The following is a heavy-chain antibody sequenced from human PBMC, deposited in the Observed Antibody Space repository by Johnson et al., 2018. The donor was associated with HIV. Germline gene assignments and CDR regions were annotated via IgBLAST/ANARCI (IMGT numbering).Heavy chain of an antibody. CDR2: SGSGGST. J-gene: IGHJ3*02. CDR1: GFTVSSNY. D-gene: IGHD1-1*01. CDR3: AREELEPDVFDI. Sequence: VQLVESGGGLVQPGGSLRVSCAASGFTVSSNYMSWVRQAPGKGLDWVSTISGSGGSTGYADSVKGRFTISRDNSKNTLYLQMHSLRIEDTAVYYCAREELEPDVFDIWGQGTMVTVSS. V-gene: IGHV3-66*02.